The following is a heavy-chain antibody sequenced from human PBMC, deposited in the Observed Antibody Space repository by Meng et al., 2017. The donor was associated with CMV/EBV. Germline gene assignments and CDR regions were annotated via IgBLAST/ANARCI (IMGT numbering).Heavy chain of an antibody. CDR3: ARDFGDIVGATSY. V-gene: IGHV3-30-3*01. J-gene: IGHJ4*02. CDR2: ISYDGSHK. CDR1: GLTVSSYA. Sequence: VESGGGVCQTWGYLRLSCAASGLTVSSYAMHWGRQAPGKGLEWGAVISYDGSHKYYADSVKGRFTISRDNSKNTLYLQMNSLRAEDTAVYYCARDFGDIVGATSYWGQGTLVTVSS. D-gene: IGHD1-26*01.